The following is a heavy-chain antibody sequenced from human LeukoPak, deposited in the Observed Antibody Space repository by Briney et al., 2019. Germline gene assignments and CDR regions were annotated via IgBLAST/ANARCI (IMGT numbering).Heavy chain of an antibody. Sequence: GGSLRLSCAASGFTFRNFALSWVRQAPGRGLEWVSTISGGGGSTYYAESVKGRFVTSRDNSKDTLYLQMNSLRAEDTALYYCAKGGWLDDLGQGALVTVSS. J-gene: IGHJ4*02. CDR3: AKGGWLDD. CDR1: GFTFRNFA. CDR2: ISGGGGST. D-gene: IGHD6-19*01. V-gene: IGHV3-23*01.